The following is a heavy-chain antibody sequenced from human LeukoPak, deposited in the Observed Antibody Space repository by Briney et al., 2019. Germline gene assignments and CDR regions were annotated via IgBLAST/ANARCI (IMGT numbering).Heavy chain of an antibody. J-gene: IGHJ4*02. CDR3: ARDQPPGKVGATYY. CDR2: ISAYNGNT. D-gene: IGHD1-26*01. V-gene: IGHV1-18*01. CDR1: GYTFTSYG. Sequence: ASVKVSCKASGYTFTSYGISWVRQAPGQGLEWMGWISAYNGNTNYAQKLQGRVTMTTDTSTSTAYMEPKVLRSDDTAVYYCARDQPPGKVGATYYWARGPLVTVSS.